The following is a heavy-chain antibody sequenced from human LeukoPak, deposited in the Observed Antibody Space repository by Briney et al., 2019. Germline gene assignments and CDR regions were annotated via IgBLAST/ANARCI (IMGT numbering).Heavy chain of an antibody. V-gene: IGHV4-59*01. J-gene: IGHJ4*02. CDR1: GGSITSYY. Sequence: PSETLSLTCTVSGGSITSYYWSWIRQPPGKGLGWIGYVYYSVSTKYNPSLKSRVTISVDTSKNQFSLKLSSVTAADTPLYYCARADYDSSGHYYFDYWGQGTLVTVSS. CDR2: VYYSVST. D-gene: IGHD3-22*01. CDR3: ARADYDSSGHYYFDY.